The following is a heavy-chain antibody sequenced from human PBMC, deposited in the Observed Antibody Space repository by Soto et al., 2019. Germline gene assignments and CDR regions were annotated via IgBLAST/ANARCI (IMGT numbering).Heavy chain of an antibody. CDR3: ARGVYSDSSGYYFFF. J-gene: IGHJ4*02. V-gene: IGHV1-69*13. CDR1: GGTFSRYA. CDR2: IVPILGTP. Sequence: SVKVSCKASGGTFSRYALSWLRQAPGQGPEWMGGIVPILGTPNYAQKFQGRVTITADVSTSTAYMELSSLRSEDTAMYYCARGVYSDSSGYYFFFWGQGTLVTVSS. D-gene: IGHD3-22*01.